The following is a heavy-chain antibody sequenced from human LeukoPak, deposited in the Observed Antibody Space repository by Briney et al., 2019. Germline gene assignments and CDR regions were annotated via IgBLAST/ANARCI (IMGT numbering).Heavy chain of an antibody. CDR1: GGSISSGDYY. J-gene: IGHJ4*02. V-gene: IGHV4-30-4*01. CDR2: TYYSGST. D-gene: IGHD3-10*01. CDR3: ASIAGSYSVDY. Sequence: PSETLSLTCTVSGGSISSGDYYWSWIRQPPGKGLEWIGYTYYSGSTYYNPSLKSRVTISVDTSKNQFSLKLSSVTAADTAVYYCASIAGSYSVDYWGQGTLVTVSS.